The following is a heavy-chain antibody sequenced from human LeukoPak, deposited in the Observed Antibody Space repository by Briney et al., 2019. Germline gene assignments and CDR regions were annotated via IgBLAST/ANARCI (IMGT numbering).Heavy chain of an antibody. CDR1: GYTFTSYY. CDR3: ARGPLEYTGYSSNWFDY. V-gene: IGHV1-46*01. CDR2: INPSGGST. J-gene: IGHJ4*02. Sequence: ASVTVSCKASGYTFTSYYMHWVRQAPGQGLEWMGIINPSGGSTSYAQKFQGRVTMTRDTSTSTVYMELSSLRSEDTAVYYCARGPLEYTGYSSNWFDYWGQGTLVTVSS. D-gene: IGHD6-13*01.